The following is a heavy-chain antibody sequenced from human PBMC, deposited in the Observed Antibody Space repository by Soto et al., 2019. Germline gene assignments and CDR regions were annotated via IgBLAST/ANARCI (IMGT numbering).Heavy chain of an antibody. J-gene: IGHJ5*02. Sequence: ASVKVSCKASGYTFTSYDINWVRQATGQGLEWMGWMNPNSGNTGYAQKFQGRVTMTRNTSISIAYMELSSLRSEDTAVYYCARGRLPGGYCSSTSCYVWVWFDPWGQGTLVTVSS. CDR3: ARGRLPGGYCSSTSCYVWVWFDP. CDR2: MNPNSGNT. CDR1: GYTFTSYD. V-gene: IGHV1-8*01. D-gene: IGHD2-2*01.